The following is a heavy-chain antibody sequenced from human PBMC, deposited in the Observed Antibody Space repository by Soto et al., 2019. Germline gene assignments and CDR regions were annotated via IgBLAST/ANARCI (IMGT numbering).Heavy chain of an antibody. CDR1: GCSISSGGYY. J-gene: IGHJ5*02. V-gene: IGHV4-31*03. D-gene: IGHD4-17*01. CDR3: ARGLRQIYYGDYAWFDP. Sequence: QVQLQESGPGLVKPSQTLSLTCTVSGCSISSGGYYWSWIRQHPGKGLEWIGYIYYSGSTYYNPSLKSRVTISVDTSKNQSSLKLSSVPAADTAVYYCARGLRQIYYGDYAWFDPWGQGTLVTVSS. CDR2: IYYSGST.